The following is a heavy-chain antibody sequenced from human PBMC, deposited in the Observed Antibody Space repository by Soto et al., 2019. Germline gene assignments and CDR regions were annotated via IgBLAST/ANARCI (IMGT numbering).Heavy chain of an antibody. V-gene: IGHV5-10-1*01. CDR1: GYSFTSYW. D-gene: IGHD3-16*02. CDR3: ARARSYDYVWGSYRLSYYGMDV. Sequence: GESLKISCKGSGYSFTSYWISWVRQMPGKGLEGMGRIDPSDSYTNYSPSFQGHVTISADKSISTAYLQWSSLKASDTAMYYCARARSYDYVWGSYRLSYYGMDVWGQGTTVTVSS. CDR2: IDPSDSYT. J-gene: IGHJ6*02.